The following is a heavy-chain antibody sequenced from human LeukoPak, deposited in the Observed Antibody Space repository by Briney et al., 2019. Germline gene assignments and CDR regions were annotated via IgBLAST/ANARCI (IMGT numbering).Heavy chain of an antibody. CDR1: GGSISSSSYY. D-gene: IGHD3-3*01. Sequence: SETLSLTCTVSGGSISSSSYYWGWIRQSPGKGLEWIANIYYSGSTYYNPSLKGRVTISVDTSKNQFSLKLSSVTAADTAVYYCARGGPYYDFWSGYYLTYYYYYMDVWGKGTTVTVSS. V-gene: IGHV4-39*07. CDR2: IYYSGST. J-gene: IGHJ6*03. CDR3: ARGGPYYDFWSGYYLTYYYYYMDV.